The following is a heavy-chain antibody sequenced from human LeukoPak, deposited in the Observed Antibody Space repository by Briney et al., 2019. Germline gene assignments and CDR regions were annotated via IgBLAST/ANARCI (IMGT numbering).Heavy chain of an antibody. D-gene: IGHD3-10*01. CDR1: GFTFSNAW. J-gene: IGHJ4*02. CDR2: IKSKTDGGTT. CDR3: TTGLWFGRRGY. Sequence: GGSLRLSCAASGFTFSNAWMSWVRQAPGKGLEWGGRIKSKTDGGTTDYAAPVKGRFTISRDDSKNTLYLQMNSLKTEDTAVYYCTTGLWFGRRGYWGQGTLVTVSS. V-gene: IGHV3-15*01.